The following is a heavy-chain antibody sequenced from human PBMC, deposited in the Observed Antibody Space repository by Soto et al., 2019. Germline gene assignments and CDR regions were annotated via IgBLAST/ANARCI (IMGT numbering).Heavy chain of an antibody. CDR1: RCAFRRYS. CDR3: WGSWSEGDYYYYSGMDV. Sequence: RLSREDSRCAFRRYSTRCVRHYPHKGLVWGAVITYDGSNKYYTASVKGRVTISRDNSKNTLYLQMNSLGAEDTAVYYCWGSWSEGDYYYYSGMDVWGQGTTVTVSS. D-gene: IGHD6-13*01. V-gene: IGHV3-30*03. J-gene: IGHJ6*02. CDR2: ITYDGSNK.